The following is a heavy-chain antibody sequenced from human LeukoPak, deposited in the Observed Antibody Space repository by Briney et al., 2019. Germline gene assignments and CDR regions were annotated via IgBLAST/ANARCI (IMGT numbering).Heavy chain of an antibody. V-gene: IGHV3-74*01. J-gene: IGHJ4*02. D-gene: IGHD5-18*01. CDR1: GFTFSSYW. CDR2: IEGDGSST. CDR3: ARDGYSFGHDFDY. Sequence: GGSLRLSCAASGFTFSSYWMHWVRHTPGKGLVWVSRIEGDGSSTSYADSVKGRFTISRDNAKNTLYLQMNSLRAEDTAVYYCARDGYSFGHDFDYWGQGTLVTVSS.